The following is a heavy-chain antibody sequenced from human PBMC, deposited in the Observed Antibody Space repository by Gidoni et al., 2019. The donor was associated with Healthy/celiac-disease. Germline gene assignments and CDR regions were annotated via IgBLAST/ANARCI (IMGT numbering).Heavy chain of an antibody. Sequence: QVTLRESGPALVKPTQTLTLTCTFSGFSLSTSGMCVSWIRQPPGKALEWLALIDWDDDKYYSTSLKTRLTISKDTSKNQVVLTMTNMDPVDTATYYCARIRYSLELLYYYGMDVWGQGTTVTVSS. CDR3: ARIRYSLELLYYYGMDV. J-gene: IGHJ6*02. CDR1: GFSLSTSGMC. CDR2: IDWDDDK. D-gene: IGHD1-7*01. V-gene: IGHV2-70*01.